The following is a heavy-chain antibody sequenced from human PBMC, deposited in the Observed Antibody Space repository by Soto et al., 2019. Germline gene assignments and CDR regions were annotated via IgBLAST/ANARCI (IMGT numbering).Heavy chain of an antibody. CDR3: AKDVYCSSTSCYYHY. J-gene: IGHJ4*02. V-gene: IGHV3-23*01. CDR2: ISGSGGST. D-gene: IGHD2-2*01. Sequence: PGGSLRLSCAASGFTFSSYAMSWVRQAPGKGLEWVSAISGSGGSTYYADSVKGRFTIPRDNSKNTLYLQMNSLRAEDTAVYYCAKDVYCSSTSCYYHYWGQGTLVTVSS. CDR1: GFTFSSYA.